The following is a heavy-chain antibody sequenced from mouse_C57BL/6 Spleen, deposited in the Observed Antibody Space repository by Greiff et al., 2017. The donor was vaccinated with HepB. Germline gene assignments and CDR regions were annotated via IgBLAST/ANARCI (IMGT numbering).Heavy chain of an antibody. Sequence: VQVVESGAELVRPGASVTLSCKASGYTFTDYEMHWVKQTPVHGLEWIGAIDPETGGTAYNQKFKGKAILTEYKSSSTAYMELRSLTSEDSAVYYCTRDNYSNYPYAMDYWGQGTSVTVSS. CDR1: GYTFTDYE. D-gene: IGHD2-5*01. CDR3: TRDNYSNYPYAMDY. J-gene: IGHJ4*01. CDR2: IDPETGGT. V-gene: IGHV1-15*01.